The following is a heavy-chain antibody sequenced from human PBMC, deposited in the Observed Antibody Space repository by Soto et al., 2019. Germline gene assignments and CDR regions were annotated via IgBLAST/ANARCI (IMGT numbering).Heavy chain of an antibody. J-gene: IGHJ6*02. CDR1: GFTFSSYG. V-gene: IGHV3-33*01. CDR2: IWYDGSNK. D-gene: IGHD1-26*01. Sequence: PGGSLRLSCAASGFTFSSYGMHWVRQAPGKGLEWVAVIWYDGSNKYYADSVKGRFTISRDNSKNTLYLQMNSLRAEDTAVYYCARVTGGSYWQGNYYYGMDVWGQGTTVTVSS. CDR3: ARVTGGSYWQGNYYYGMDV.